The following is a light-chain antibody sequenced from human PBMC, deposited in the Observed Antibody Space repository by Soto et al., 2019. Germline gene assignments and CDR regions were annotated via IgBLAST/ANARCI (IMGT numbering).Light chain of an antibody. Sequence: QSVQSHSASVSWSPGESISISCTGTSSDVGSYNFVSWYQQYPGKVPKLMIYEGTKRPSGVSNRFSGSKSGNTASLTISGLQAADEADYYCFSYAGSTYVFGTGTRSPS. J-gene: IGLJ1*01. V-gene: IGLV2-23*01. CDR1: SSDVGSYNF. CDR3: FSYAGSTYV. CDR2: EGT.